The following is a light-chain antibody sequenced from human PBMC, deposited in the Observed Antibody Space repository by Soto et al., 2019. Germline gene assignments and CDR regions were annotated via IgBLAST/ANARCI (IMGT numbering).Light chain of an antibody. CDR3: SSYTSSSTYV. J-gene: IGLJ1*01. CDR2: EVS. CDR1: STDVGGYNY. Sequence: QSSLSQPASVSGSPGHSITISCTGSSTDVGGYNYVSWYQQHPGKAPKVMIYEVSNRPSGVSNRFSGSKSGNTASLTISGLQAEDEADYYCSSYTSSSTYVFGTGTKVTVL. V-gene: IGLV2-14*01.